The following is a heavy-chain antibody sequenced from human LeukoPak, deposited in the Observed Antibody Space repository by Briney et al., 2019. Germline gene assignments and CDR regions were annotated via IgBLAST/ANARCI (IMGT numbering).Heavy chain of an antibody. CDR1: GGSISSGEYY. J-gene: IGHJ4*02. Sequence: TLSLTCTVSGGSISSGEYYWRWIRQPPGKGQEWIGYIYYSGSTNYNPSLKSRVTISVDTSKNQFSLKLSSVTAADTALYYCARVGERGTHYGDLYYFDYWGQGTLVTVSS. CDR3: ARVGERGTHYGDLYYFDY. D-gene: IGHD4-17*01. V-gene: IGHV4-61*08. CDR2: IYYSGST.